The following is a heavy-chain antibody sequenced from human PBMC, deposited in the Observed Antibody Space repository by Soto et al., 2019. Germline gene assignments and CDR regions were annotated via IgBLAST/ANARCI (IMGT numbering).Heavy chain of an antibody. D-gene: IGHD3-3*01. CDR2: ISSSSRTI. V-gene: IGHV3-48*01. CDR1: GFTFSDSG. CDR3: ARTRMEWALYFDN. Sequence: EVQLVESGGGLIQPGGSLRLSCEASGFTFSDSGMNWVRRAPGKGLEWISYISSSSRTIYYAASVEGRFTISRDNVRKSVQMQMNKLRGEDTGVYVCARTRMEWALYFDNWGLGALVTVSS. J-gene: IGHJ4*02.